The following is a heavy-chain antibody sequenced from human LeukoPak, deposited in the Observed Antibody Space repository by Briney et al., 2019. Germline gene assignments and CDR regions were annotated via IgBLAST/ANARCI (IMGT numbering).Heavy chain of an antibody. D-gene: IGHD5-18*01. J-gene: IGHJ4*02. CDR1: GFMFSNYD. CDR3: ARGRGYIYGYDY. Sequence: GGSLRLSCAASGFMFSNYDMHWVRQAPGKGLEYVSHISPNGGSTYYAISVKGRFTISRDNSKNTLYLQMGSLRAEDMAVYYCARGRGYIYGYDYWGQGTLVTVSS. CDR2: ISPNGGST. V-gene: IGHV3-64*01.